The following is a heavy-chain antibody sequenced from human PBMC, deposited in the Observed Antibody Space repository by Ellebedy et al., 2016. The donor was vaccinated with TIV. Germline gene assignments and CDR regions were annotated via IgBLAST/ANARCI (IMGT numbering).Heavy chain of an antibody. D-gene: IGHD2-2*02. Sequence: SETLSLXCAVYGGTFSDYYWSWIRQSPGKGLEWIGEINHSGSSNYNPSLKSRVTISVDTSKNQFSLKLRSVTAADTAVYYCARESGVGCSGTTCHTKLDYWGQGTLVTVSS. V-gene: IGHV4-34*01. CDR3: ARESGVGCSGTTCHTKLDY. CDR2: INHSGSS. CDR1: GGTFSDYY. J-gene: IGHJ4*02.